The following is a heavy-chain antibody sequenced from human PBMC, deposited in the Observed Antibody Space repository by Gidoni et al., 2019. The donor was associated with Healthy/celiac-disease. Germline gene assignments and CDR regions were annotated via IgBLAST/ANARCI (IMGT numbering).Heavy chain of an antibody. D-gene: IGHD2-15*01. J-gene: IGHJ3*02. V-gene: IGHV4-31*01. CDR2: IYYSGST. CDR1: GGSIRSGGYY. Sequence: QVQLQESGPGLVKPSQTLSLTCTVSGGSIRSGGYYWSWIRQHPGKGLEWIWYIYYSGSTYYNPSLKSLVTISVDTSKNQFSLKLSSVTAADTAVYYCARGYCSGGSCYSDAFDIWGQGTMVTVSS. CDR3: ARGYCSGGSCYSDAFDI.